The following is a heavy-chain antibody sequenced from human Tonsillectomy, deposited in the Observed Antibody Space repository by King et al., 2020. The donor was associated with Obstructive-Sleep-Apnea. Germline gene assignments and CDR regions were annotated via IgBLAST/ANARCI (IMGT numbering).Heavy chain of an antibody. Sequence: VQLVQSGAEVKKPGASVKVSCKASGYTFTSYAMHWVRQAPGQRLEWMGWINAGNGNTKYSQKFQGRVTITRDTSASTAYMELSSLRSEDTAGYYCARVALKYSSSWYYFDYWGQGTLVTVSS. CDR2: INAGNGNT. CDR1: GYTFTSYA. V-gene: IGHV1-3*01. CDR3: ARVALKYSSSWYYFDY. J-gene: IGHJ4*02. D-gene: IGHD6-13*01.